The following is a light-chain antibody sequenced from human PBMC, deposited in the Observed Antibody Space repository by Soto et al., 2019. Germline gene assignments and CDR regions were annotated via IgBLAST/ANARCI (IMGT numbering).Light chain of an antibody. Sequence: IQLTQSPSSLTASLGDRVTIIGRASQCISSYLAWYQHNPGKSPKLLIYAASTLQSGGPSWFSGSGSLSDFTLTISSLQSEEFATSHCQQLNSYPSPTFCQGTRQEIK. CDR2: AAS. J-gene: IGKJ5*01. V-gene: IGKV1-9*01. CDR3: QQLNSYPSPT. CDR1: QCISSY.